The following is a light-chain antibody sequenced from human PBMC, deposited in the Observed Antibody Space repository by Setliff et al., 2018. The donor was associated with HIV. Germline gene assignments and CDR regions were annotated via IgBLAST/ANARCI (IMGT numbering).Light chain of an antibody. V-gene: IGLV2-23*02. CDR3: CSYARSSPYV. CDR1: SSDVGSYNL. Sequence: QSVLTQPASVSGSPGQSITISCTGNSSDVGSYNLVSWYQQHSDKAPKLIIYEVNKRPSGVSDRFSGSKSGNTASLTISGLQAEDEADYHCCSYARSSPYVFGRGTKVTVL. J-gene: IGLJ1*01. CDR2: EVN.